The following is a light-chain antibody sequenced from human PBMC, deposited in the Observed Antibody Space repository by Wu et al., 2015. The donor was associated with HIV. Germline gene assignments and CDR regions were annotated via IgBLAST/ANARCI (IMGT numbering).Light chain of an antibody. J-gene: IGKJ1*01. V-gene: IGKV3-15*01. CDR2: SAS. Sequence: EIVMTQSPATLSVSLGERVTLSCRASQTINSNLAWYQQKPGQAPRILIYSASTRAAGVPARFSGSGSGTEFTLTISSMQSDDFAVYYCQQYNEWXTFGQGTKVDIK. CDR1: QTINSN. CDR3: QQYNEWXT.